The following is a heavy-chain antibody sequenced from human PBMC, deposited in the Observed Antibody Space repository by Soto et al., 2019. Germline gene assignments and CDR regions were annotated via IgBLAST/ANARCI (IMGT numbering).Heavy chain of an antibody. J-gene: IGHJ4*02. CDR1: GFTFSNAW. CDR2: IKSKTDGGTT. Sequence: GGSLRLSCAASGFTFSNAWMSWVRQAPGKGLEWVGRIKSKTDGGTTDYAAPVKGRFTISRDDSKNTLYLQMNSLKTEDTAVYYCTTDVSGCVTTDFADYWGQGTLVTVSS. D-gene: IGHD4-17*01. CDR3: TTDVSGCVTTDFADY. V-gene: IGHV3-15*01.